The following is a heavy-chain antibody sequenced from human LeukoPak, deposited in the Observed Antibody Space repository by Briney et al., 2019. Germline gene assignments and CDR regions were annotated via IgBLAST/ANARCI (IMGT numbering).Heavy chain of an antibody. CDR2: IYYSGST. V-gene: IGHV4-61*01. CDR3: ARVNSPYCSSTSCYGGYWFDP. J-gene: IGHJ5*02. D-gene: IGHD2-2*01. CDR1: GYSISSGYY. Sequence: SETLSLTCTVSGYSISSGYYWGWIRQPPGKGLEWIGYIYYSGSTNYNPSLKSRVTISVDTSKNQFSLKLSSVTAADTAVYYCARVNSPYCSSTSCYGGYWFDPWGQGTLVTLSS.